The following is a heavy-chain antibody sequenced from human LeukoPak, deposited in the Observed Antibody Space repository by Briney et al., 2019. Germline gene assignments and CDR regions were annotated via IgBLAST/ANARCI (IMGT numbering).Heavy chain of an antibody. CDR1: GGSISSSSYY. J-gene: IGHJ5*02. V-gene: IGHV4-39*07. CDR3: ASTYCSGGSCYSGWFDP. CDR2: IYYSGST. Sequence: SETLSLTCTVSGGSISSSSYYWGWIRQPPGKGLEWIGSIYYSGSTYYNPSLKSRVTISVDTSKNQFSLKLSSVTAADTAVYYCASTYCSGGSCYSGWFDPWGQGTLVTVSS. D-gene: IGHD2-15*01.